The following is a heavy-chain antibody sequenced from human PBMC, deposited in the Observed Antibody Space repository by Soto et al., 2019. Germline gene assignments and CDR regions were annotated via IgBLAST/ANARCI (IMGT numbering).Heavy chain of an antibody. CDR3: VRENYFDY. J-gene: IGHJ4*02. CDR2: IKQDGSER. CDR1: GFTFRNYW. Sequence: EEQLVESGGGLVQPGGSPRLSCAGSGFTFRNYWMGWVRQAPGKRLEWVANIKQDGSERSYADSVKGRFTISRDNAKNSLYLQMSSLGADDTAVYYCVRENYFDYWGQGILVIVSS. V-gene: IGHV3-7*01.